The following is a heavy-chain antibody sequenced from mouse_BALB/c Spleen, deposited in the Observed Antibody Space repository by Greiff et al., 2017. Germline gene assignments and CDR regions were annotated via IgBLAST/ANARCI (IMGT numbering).Heavy chain of an antibody. CDR3: ARTRRGLDYYGSSLDY. CDR2: IDPSDSET. V-gene: IGHV1S127*01. D-gene: IGHD1-1*01. CDR1: GYSFTSYW. Sequence: QVQLKESGPQLVRPGASVKISCKASGYSFTSYWMHWVKQRPGQGLEWIGMIDPSDSETRLNQKFKGKATLTSDKSSSTAYMELSSLTSEDSAVYYCARTRRGLDYYGSSLDYWGQGTTLTVSS. J-gene: IGHJ2*01.